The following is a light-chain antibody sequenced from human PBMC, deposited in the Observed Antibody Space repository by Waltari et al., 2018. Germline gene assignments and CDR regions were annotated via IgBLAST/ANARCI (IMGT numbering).Light chain of an antibody. CDR1: QAISDY. CDR2: ATS. J-gene: IGKJ4*01. CDR3: QKYNSAPHT. Sequence: DIQMTQSPSSLSASVGDRVTITCRASQAISDYLAWYQPKPGKIPRLLIYATSTLQSGVSSRFSGSGSGTDFTLTITSLQPEDVANYYCQKYNSAPHTFGGGTKVEIK. V-gene: IGKV1-27*01.